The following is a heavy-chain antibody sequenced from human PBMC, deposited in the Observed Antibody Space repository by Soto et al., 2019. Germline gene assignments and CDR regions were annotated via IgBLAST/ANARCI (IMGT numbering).Heavy chain of an antibody. CDR2: INNSGGS. J-gene: IGHJ4*02. Sequence: QVRLQQWGAGLLKPSETLSLTCAVFGGSFGGFYWTWIRQPPGKGLEWIGEINNSGGSNYNPSLKSRVTISIDTAKNQLSLKLSSVVAADTAVYYCASGYSAVGADWSQGTLVTISS. CDR3: ASGYSAVGAD. D-gene: IGHD2-21*01. V-gene: IGHV4-34*01. CDR1: GGSFGGFY.